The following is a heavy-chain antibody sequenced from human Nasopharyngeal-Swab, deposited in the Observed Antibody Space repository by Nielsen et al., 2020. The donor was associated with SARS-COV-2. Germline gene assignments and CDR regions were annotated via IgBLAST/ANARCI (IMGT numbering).Heavy chain of an antibody. CDR3: AKQNSGYDYEDNYYYYYMDV. J-gene: IGHJ6*03. D-gene: IGHD5-12*01. CDR1: GFSISSYY. Sequence: SETLSLTCTVSGFSISSYYWSWIRQPPGKGLEWVGYIYYSGSTKYNPSLKSRVTISVDTSKNQFSLNLNSVTAADTAVYYCAKQNSGYDYEDNYYYYYMDVWGQGTTVTVSS. CDR2: IYYSGST. V-gene: IGHV4-59*01.